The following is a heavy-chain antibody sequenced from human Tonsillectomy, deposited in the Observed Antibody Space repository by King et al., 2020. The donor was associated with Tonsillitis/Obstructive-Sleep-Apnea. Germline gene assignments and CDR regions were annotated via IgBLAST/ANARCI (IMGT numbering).Heavy chain of an antibody. V-gene: IGHV3-49*05. CDR1: GFTFGDYA. CDR3: TRDCGGGSCLYSGPDV. Sequence: VQLVESGGGLVKPGRSLRLSCTASGFTFGDYAMSWFRQAPGKGLEWVGFIRSKAYGGTTEYAASVKGRFTISRDDSKNIAYLQMNSLKTEDTAVYYCTRDCGGGSCLYSGPDVWGKGTTVTVSS. J-gene: IGHJ6*04. CDR2: IRSKAYGGTT. D-gene: IGHD2-15*01.